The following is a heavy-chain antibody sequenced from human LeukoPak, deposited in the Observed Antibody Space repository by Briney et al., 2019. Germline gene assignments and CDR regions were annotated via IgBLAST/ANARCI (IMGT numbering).Heavy chain of an antibody. J-gene: IGHJ6*03. CDR2: ISSSSSYI. CDR1: GFTFSTHN. D-gene: IGHD3-9*01. CDR3: ARDDILTGSRGTFFYYMDV. Sequence: GGSLRLSCAASGFTFSTHNMNWVRQAPGKGLEWVSSISSSSSYIYYADSVKGRFTISRDNAKNSLYLQMDSLRAEDTAVYYCARDDILTGSRGTFFYYMDVWGKGTTVTVSS. V-gene: IGHV3-21*01.